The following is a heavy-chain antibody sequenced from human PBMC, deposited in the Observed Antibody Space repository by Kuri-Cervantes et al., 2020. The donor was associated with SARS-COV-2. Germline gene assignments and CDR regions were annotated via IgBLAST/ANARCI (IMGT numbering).Heavy chain of an antibody. CDR1: GYTFTSYD. V-gene: IGHV1-8*01. Sequence: ASVKVSCKASGYTFTSYDINWVRQATGQGLEWMGWMNPNSGNTGYAQKFQGRVTMTRNTSISTAYMELSSLRSEDTAVYYCARDRGGWYTLYWYFDLWGRGTLVTVSS. J-gene: IGHJ2*01. CDR3: ARDRGGWYTLYWYFDL. CDR2: MNPNSGNT. D-gene: IGHD6-19*01.